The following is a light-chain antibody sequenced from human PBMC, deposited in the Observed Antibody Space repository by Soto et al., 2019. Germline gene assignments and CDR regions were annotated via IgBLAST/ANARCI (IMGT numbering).Light chain of an antibody. V-gene: IGLV2-14*01. CDR1: SSDVGGYNY. CDR2: DVS. CDR3: SSYTSSGTYV. Sequence: QSVLTQPASVSGSPGQSIAISCTGTSSDVGGYNYVSWYQQHPGKAPKLMIYDVSNRPSGVSNRFSGSKSGNTASLTISGLQAEDEADYYCSSYTSSGTYVFGSGTKVTGL. J-gene: IGLJ1*01.